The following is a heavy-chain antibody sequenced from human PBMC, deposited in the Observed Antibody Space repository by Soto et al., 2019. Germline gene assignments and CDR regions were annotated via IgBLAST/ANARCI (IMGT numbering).Heavy chain of an antibody. J-gene: IGHJ4*02. V-gene: IGHV3-23*01. Sequence: EVQLLESGGGLVQPGGSLRLPCAASGFTFSNYAMNWVRQAPGKGLEWVSTISGSGGSTFYADSVKGRFTISRDNAKNTLSLQMNSLRAEDTAVYYCAKGGSRIGITSVRGIITDWGQGTLVTVSS. CDR3: AKGGSRIGITSVRGIITD. CDR1: GFTFSNYA. CDR2: ISGSGGST. D-gene: IGHD3-10*01.